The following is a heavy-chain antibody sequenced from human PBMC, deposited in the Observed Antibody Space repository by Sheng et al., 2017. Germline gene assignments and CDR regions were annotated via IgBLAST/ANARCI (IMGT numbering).Heavy chain of an antibody. Sequence: QVQLQESGPGLVKPSQTLSLTCTVSGGSISSGSYYWSWIRQPAGKGLEWIGRIYTSGSTNYNPSLKSRVTISVDTSKNQFSLKLSSVTAADTAVYYCAWSYYDSSGLLLFLFDLRGVQGTLVTV. CDR1: GGSISSGSYY. CDR3: AWSYYDSSGLLLFLFDLR. D-gene: IGHD3-22*01. CDR2: IYTSGST. V-gene: IGHV4-61*02. J-gene: IGHJ4*02.